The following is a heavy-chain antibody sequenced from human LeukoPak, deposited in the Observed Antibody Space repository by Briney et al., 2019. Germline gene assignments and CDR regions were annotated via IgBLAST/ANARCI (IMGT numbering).Heavy chain of an antibody. D-gene: IGHD5-18*01. CDR3: AKDRLQLWWDFDY. J-gene: IGHJ4*02. Sequence: GGSLRLSCAASGFTIGGEWMTWVRQPPGKALEWVANIKPDGTEKYYVDSVKGRFTVSRDNARNSLYLQMNSLRAEDTAVYYCAKDRLQLWWDFDYWGQGTLVTVSS. V-gene: IGHV3-7*03. CDR1: GFTIGGEW. CDR2: IKPDGTEK.